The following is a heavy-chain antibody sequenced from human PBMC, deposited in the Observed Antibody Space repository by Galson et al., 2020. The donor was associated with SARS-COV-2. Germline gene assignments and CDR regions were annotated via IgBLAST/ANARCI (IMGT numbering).Heavy chain of an antibody. V-gene: IGHV3-72*01. Sequence: GGSLRLSCAASGFTFSEHYMDWVRQAPGQGLEWVGRIRDKPNSYTTAYPASVKGRFTVSRDDSQNSLFLQMSSLNTEDTAVYYWARGGSGGNSFYVYGLDIWGQGTTVTVSS. CDR3: ARGGSGGNSFYVYGLDI. D-gene: IGHD2-15*01. CDR1: GFTFSEHY. CDR2: IRDKPNSYTT. J-gene: IGHJ6*02.